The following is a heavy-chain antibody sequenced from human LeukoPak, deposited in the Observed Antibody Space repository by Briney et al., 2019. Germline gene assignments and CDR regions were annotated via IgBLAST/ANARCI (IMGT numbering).Heavy chain of an antibody. CDR3: INYDFWSGYFL. V-gene: IGHV4-38-2*01. J-gene: IGHJ4*02. CDR2: IYHSGRT. Sequence: PSETLSLTCAVSGYSISSAYYWGWIRQPPGKGLEWIASIYHSGRTYYNPSLKSRVPISVDTSKNQFSLKLSSVTAADTAVYYCINYDFWSGYFLWGQGTLVTVSS. D-gene: IGHD3-3*01. CDR1: GYSISSAYY.